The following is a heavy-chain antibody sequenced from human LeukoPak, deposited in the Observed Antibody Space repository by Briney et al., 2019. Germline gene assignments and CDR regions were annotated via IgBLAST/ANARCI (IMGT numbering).Heavy chain of an antibody. J-gene: IGHJ4*02. CDR3: ARDYGRSDSAAGMVSFPYFDY. CDR2: IYYSGST. Sequence: SETLSLTCTVSGGSISSSSYYWGWIRQPPGKGLEWIGSIYYSGSTYYNPSLKGRVTISVDTSKNQFSLKLSSVTAADTAVYYCARDYGRSDSAAGMVSFPYFDYWGQGTLVTVSS. V-gene: IGHV4-39*07. D-gene: IGHD6-13*01. CDR1: GGSISSSSYY.